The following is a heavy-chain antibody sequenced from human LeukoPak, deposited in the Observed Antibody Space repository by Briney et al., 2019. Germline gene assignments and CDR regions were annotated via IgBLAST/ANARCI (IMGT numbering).Heavy chain of an antibody. CDR3: AAAPYIVATINQRWNFDL. CDR2: IAVGSGDT. CDR1: GFTFSSSA. V-gene: IGHV1-58*01. D-gene: IGHD5-12*01. Sequence: GASVKVSCKASGFTFSSSAVQWVRQAGGQRLEWMGWIAVGSGDTYYAQMFQERVTITRDMSTNTAYMELSSLRSEDTAIYYCAAAPYIVATINQRWNFDLWGRGTLVTVSS. J-gene: IGHJ2*01.